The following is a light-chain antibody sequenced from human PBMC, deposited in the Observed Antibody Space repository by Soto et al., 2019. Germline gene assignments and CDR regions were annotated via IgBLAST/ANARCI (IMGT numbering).Light chain of an antibody. CDR2: GAS. Sequence: EIILTQSPATLSVSPGERVTLSCRATQSVDINLAWYQQKPGQPPRLLIHGASTRATGIAARFSGSGSGTEFTLTISSLQSDDFAVYYCQQYYDWPPLTFGGGTKVDIK. V-gene: IGKV3-15*01. J-gene: IGKJ4*01. CDR3: QQYYDWPPLT. CDR1: QSVDIN.